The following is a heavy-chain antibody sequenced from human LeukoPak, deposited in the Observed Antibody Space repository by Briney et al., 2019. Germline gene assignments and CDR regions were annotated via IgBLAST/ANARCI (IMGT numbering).Heavy chain of an antibody. CDR3: ARYTRGTYYCDS. CDR1: GGSSRSNSYY. Sequence: SETLSLTCTVSGGSSRSNSYYWGWIRQPPGKGLEFVGSIYYSGSSYYHPSLKSRVTISIDTSKNQFSLKLYSVTAAHTALYYFARYTRGTYYCDSWGQGTLVTVSS. V-gene: IGHV4-39*01. CDR2: IYYSGSS. J-gene: IGHJ4*02. D-gene: IGHD3-10*01.